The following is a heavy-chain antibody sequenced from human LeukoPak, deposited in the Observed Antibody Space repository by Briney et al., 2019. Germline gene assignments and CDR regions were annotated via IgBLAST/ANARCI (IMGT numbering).Heavy chain of an antibody. J-gene: IGHJ5*02. CDR1: GDSVSSNSAA. Sequence: SQTLSLTCAISGDSVSSNSAAWNWIRQSPSRGLEWLGRTYYRSKWYNDYAVSVKSRITINPDTSKNQFSLQLNSVTPEDTAVYYCARAGYDILTGYYKISWFDPWGQGTLVTVSS. V-gene: IGHV6-1*01. CDR3: ARAGYDILTGYYKISWFDP. D-gene: IGHD3-9*01. CDR2: TYYRSKWYN.